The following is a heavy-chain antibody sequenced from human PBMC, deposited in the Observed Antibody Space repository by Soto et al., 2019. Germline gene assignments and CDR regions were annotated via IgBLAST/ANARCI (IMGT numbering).Heavy chain of an antibody. CDR2: MSSSGNNV. CDR1: GFTFSDYY. V-gene: IGHV3-11*01. Sequence: QVQLVESGGGLVRPGGSLRLSCAASGFTFSDYYMSWIRQSPGKGLEWLALMSSSGNNVFYADSVKVRFTISRDNAKNSLFLQMDSLKAEDTAVYYCATSRVFDFWGLGTLVSVSS. CDR3: ATSRVFDF. J-gene: IGHJ4*02.